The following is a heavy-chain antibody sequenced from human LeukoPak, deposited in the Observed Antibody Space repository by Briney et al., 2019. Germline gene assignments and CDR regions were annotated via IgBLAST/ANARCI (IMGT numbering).Heavy chain of an antibody. CDR1: GFTFSSYS. J-gene: IGHJ4*02. CDR3: ARKWDDSSSWYYFDY. Sequence: GGSLRLSCAASGFTFSSYSMNWVRQAPGKGLEWVSSISSSSSYIYYADSVKGRFTISRDNAKNSLYLQMNSLRAEDTAVYYCARKWDDSSSWYYFDYWGQGTLVTVSS. V-gene: IGHV3-21*01. D-gene: IGHD6-13*01. CDR2: ISSSSSYI.